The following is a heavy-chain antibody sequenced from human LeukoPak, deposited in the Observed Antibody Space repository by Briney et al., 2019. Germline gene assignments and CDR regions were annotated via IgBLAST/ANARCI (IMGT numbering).Heavy chain of an antibody. J-gene: IGHJ4*02. CDR1: GGTFSSYT. Sequence: KPGSSVKGSCKASGGTFSSYTISRVRQAPGQGLELMGRIIPILGIANYAQKFQGRVTITADKSTSTAYMELSSLRSEDTAVYYCAREFDFWSGYLDYWGQGTLVTVSS. CDR3: AREFDFWSGYLDY. D-gene: IGHD3-3*01. CDR2: IIPILGIA. V-gene: IGHV1-69*04.